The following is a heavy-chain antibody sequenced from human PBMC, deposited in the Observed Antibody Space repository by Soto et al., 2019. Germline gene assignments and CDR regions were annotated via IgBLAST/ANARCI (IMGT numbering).Heavy chain of an antibody. V-gene: IGHV3-23*01. CDR1: GFTFSTYA. CDR3: ARRGYDSRGQEATGMDV. J-gene: IGHJ6*02. CDR2: VSGSGFST. Sequence: PGGSLRLSCAASGFTFSTYAINWVRQAPGKGLEWISGVSGSGFSTISADSAKGRFTVSRDNSKGMVYLQMSSLRAEDTAVYYCARRGYDSRGQEATGMDVSGQATTVTVSS. D-gene: IGHD3-22*01.